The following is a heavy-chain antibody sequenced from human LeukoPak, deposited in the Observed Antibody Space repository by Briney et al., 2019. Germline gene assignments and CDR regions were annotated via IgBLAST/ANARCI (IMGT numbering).Heavy chain of an antibody. D-gene: IGHD1-1*01. CDR1: GFNVSRHY. V-gene: IGHV3-53*01. CDR2: TYSGGSI. J-gene: IGHJ4*02. Sequence: GGSLRLSCAASGFNVSRHYMSWVRQAPGKGLEWVSVTYSGGSIYYADSVKGRFTVSRDNSKNTLYLQMNSLRAEDTAVYYCARDLEGGKNYWGQGTLVTVSS. CDR3: ARDLEGGKNY.